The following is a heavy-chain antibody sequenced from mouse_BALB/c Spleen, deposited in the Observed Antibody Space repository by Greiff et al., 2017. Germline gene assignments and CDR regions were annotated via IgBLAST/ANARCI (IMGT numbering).Heavy chain of an antibody. CDR1: GFTFSSYA. V-gene: IGHV5-6-5*01. J-gene: IGHJ2*01. Sequence: EVKLVESGGGLVKPGGSLKLSCAASGFTFSSYAMSWVRQTPEKRLEWVASISSGGSTYYPDSVKGRFTISRDNARNILYLQMSSLRSEDTAMYYCARGSYYYGSSFDYWGQGTTLTVAS. CDR3: ARGSYYYGSSFDY. CDR2: ISSGGST. D-gene: IGHD1-1*01.